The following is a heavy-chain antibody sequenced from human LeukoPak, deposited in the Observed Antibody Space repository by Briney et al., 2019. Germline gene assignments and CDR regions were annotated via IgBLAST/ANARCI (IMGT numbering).Heavy chain of an antibody. CDR3: AKDFGGAVYYYNMDV. CDR2: ISYDGSNK. J-gene: IGHJ6*03. Sequence: QSGGSLRLSCAASGFTFSSYAMHWVRQAPGKGLEWVAVISYDGSNKYYADSVKGRFTISRDNSKNTVYLQMNSLRGEDMSVYYCAKDFGGAVYYYNMDVWGKGTTVTISS. CDR1: GFTFSSYA. D-gene: IGHD2-15*01. V-gene: IGHV3-30*04.